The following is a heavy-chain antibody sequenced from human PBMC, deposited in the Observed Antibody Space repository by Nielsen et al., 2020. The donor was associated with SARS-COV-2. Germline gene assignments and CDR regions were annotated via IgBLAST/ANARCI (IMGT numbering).Heavy chain of an antibody. D-gene: IGHD3-3*01. CDR2: IYYSGST. CDR3: ARDRRPPYYDFWSGYPDYYYYYGMDV. J-gene: IGHJ6*02. Sequence: WIRQPPGKGLEWIGYIYYSGSTNYNPSLKSRVTISVDKSKNQFSLKLSSVTAADTAVYYCARDRRPPYYDFWSGYPDYYYYYGMDVWGQGTTGTVSS. V-gene: IGHV4-59*12.